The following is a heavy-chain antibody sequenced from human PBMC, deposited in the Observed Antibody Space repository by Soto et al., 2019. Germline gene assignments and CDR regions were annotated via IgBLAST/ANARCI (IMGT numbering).Heavy chain of an antibody. J-gene: IGHJ4*02. V-gene: IGHV3-23*01. Sequence: GGSLRLSCAASGFTFSNYGMNWVRQAPGKGLEWVSAISSSGGSTYYADSVKGRFTISRDNSKNTVFLQMNSLRAEDTARYHCAKSGSSSAWYLYDCWGQGTLVTVSS. D-gene: IGHD6-19*01. CDR3: AKSGSSSAWYLYDC. CDR2: ISSSGGST. CDR1: GFTFSNYG.